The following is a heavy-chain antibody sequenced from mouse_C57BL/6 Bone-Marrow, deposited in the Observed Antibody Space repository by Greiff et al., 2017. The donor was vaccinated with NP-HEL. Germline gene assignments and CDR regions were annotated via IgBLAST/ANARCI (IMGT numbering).Heavy chain of an antibody. CDR2: ISDGGSYT. V-gene: IGHV5-4*01. CDR3: ARDQLGRLAMDY. CDR1: GFTFSSYA. Sequence: EVKLVESGGGLVKPGGSLKLSCAASGFTFSSYAMSWVRQTPEKRLEWVATISDGGSYTYYPDNVKGRFTISRDNAKNNLYLQMSHLKSEDTAMYYCARDQLGRLAMDYWGQGTSVTVSS. J-gene: IGHJ4*01. D-gene: IGHD4-1*02.